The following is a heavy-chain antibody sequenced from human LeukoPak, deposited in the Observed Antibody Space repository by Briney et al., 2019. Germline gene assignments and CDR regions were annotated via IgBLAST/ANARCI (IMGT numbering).Heavy chain of an antibody. J-gene: IGHJ3*01. V-gene: IGHV4-38-2*01. Sequence: PSETLSLTCGVSGYSISSGYYWGWIRQSPGRGLEWIGTIFHSGSIYYNPSLTSRLTLSVGTSKSPCSRKLNSATAADTGMYHYMRMGVSYYYDSSTYYPVAFDVWGQGTMVTVSS. CDR2: IFHSGSI. CDR1: GYSISSGYY. D-gene: IGHD3-22*01. CDR3: MRMGVSYYYDSSTYYPVAFDV.